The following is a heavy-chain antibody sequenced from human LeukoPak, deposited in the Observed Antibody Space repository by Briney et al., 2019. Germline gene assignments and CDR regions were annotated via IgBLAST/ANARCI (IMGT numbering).Heavy chain of an antibody. CDR2: FHYRGST. CDR3: ATNAGPAARDAVDI. Sequence: PSETLSLTCTVSGGSISSHYWSWIRQPPGKGQEWIGYFHYRGSTNYNPSLKSRVTISGDTSKNQFSLKLSSVTAADPAVYFCATNAGPAARDAVDIWGQGTMVTVSS. CDR1: GGSISSHY. D-gene: IGHD2-2*01. J-gene: IGHJ3*02. V-gene: IGHV4-59*08.